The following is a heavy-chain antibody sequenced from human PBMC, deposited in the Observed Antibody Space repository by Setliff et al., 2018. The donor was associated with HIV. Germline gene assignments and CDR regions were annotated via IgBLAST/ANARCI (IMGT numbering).Heavy chain of an antibody. V-gene: IGHV3-21*01. CDR1: GFTFSSYI. CDR3: TTGDTNPIYPQYMDI. D-gene: IGHD2-21*01. CDR2: ISRTSSYI. J-gene: IGHJ6*03. Sequence: GGSLRLSCAASGFTFSSYIMNWVRQAPGKGLEWVSSISRTSSYIYYVDSVKGRFTISRDNAKNSLYLRMNSLRAEDTAVYYCTTGDTNPIYPQYMDIWGRGTTVTVSS.